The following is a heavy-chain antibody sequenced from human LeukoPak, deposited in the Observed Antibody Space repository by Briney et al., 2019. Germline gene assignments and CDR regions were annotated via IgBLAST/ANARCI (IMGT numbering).Heavy chain of an antibody. J-gene: IGHJ3*02. V-gene: IGHV1-69*13. D-gene: IGHD6-13*01. CDR3: ARDSGSSDAFDI. CDR1: GGTFSSYA. CDR2: IIPIFGTA. Sequence: ASVKVSCKASGGTFSSYAISWVRQAPGQGLEWMGGIIPIFGTANYAQKFQGRVPITVDESTSTAYMELSSLRSEDTAVYYCARDSGSSDAFDIWGQGTMVTVSS.